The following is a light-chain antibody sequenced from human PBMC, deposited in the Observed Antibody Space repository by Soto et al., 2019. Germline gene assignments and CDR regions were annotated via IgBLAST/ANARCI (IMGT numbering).Light chain of an antibody. CDR3: TSYTSCTPFYL. CDR2: DVS. Sequence: QSVLTQPASVSGSPGQSIAISCTGVRTDVADGYDYVSWYQQHPGQAPQLIIYDVSNRPSGVSDRFSGSKSGNTASLTISGLQAEDEAEYSCTSYTSCTPFYLLGSGTKVTVL. J-gene: IGLJ1*01. CDR1: RTDVADGYDY. V-gene: IGLV2-14*03.